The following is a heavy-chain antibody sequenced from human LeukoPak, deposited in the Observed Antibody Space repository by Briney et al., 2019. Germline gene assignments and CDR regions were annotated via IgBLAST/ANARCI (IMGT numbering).Heavy chain of an antibody. CDR3: ARVILFQDYYDSSGYYYWFGP. Sequence: ASVTVSFTCSVCTCTIYGISWVRQAPGQGQEWMGWISAYNGKRNYAQKFQGRVTITTDTTTSKDYMEMRSRRADEAAVFYCARVILFQDYYDSSGYYYWFGPWGQGTLVTVSS. V-gene: IGHV1-18*01. J-gene: IGHJ5*02. CDR2: ISAYNGKR. D-gene: IGHD3-22*01. CDR1: VCTCTIYG.